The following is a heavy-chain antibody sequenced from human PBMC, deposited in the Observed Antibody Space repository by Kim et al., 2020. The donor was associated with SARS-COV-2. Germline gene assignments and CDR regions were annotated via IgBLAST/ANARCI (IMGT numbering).Heavy chain of an antibody. CDR1: GFTFTNYW. Sequence: GGSLRLSCAASGFTFTNYWIHWVRQIPGKGPVWVSSVGGDGGSRYYADSVKGRFTTSRDNANNMVYLQMNSLRVDDTAIYYCTSMFEYWGQGALVTVAS. CDR2: VGGDGGSR. CDR3: TSMFEY. J-gene: IGHJ4*02. V-gene: IGHV3-74*01. D-gene: IGHD3-10*02.